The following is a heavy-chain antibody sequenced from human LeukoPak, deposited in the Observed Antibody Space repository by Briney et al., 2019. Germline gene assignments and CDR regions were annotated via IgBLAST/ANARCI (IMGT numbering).Heavy chain of an antibody. D-gene: IGHD3-16*02. J-gene: IGHJ4*02. CDR1: GYSISSGYY. Sequence: PSETLSLTCTVSGYSISSGYYWGWIRQPPGKGLEWIGSIYHSGSTYYNPSLKSRVTISVDTSKNQFSLKLSSVTAADTAVYYCARTYDYVWGSYRSHSFDSWGQGTLVTVSS. CDR2: IYHSGST. V-gene: IGHV4-38-2*02. CDR3: ARTYDYVWGSYRSHSFDS.